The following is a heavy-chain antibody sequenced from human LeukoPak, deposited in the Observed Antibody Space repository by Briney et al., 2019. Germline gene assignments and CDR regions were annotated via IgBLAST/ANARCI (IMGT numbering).Heavy chain of an antibody. D-gene: IGHD4-23*01. CDR1: GGTFSSYA. Sequence: ASVKVSCKASGGTFSSYAISWVRQAPGQGLEWMGGIIPIFGTANYAQKFQGRVTITADESTSTAYMELSSLRSEDTAVYYCARGGGNDSPYYYYGMDVWGQGTTVTVSS. J-gene: IGHJ6*02. CDR3: ARGGGNDSPYYYYGMDV. V-gene: IGHV1-69*13. CDR2: IIPIFGTA.